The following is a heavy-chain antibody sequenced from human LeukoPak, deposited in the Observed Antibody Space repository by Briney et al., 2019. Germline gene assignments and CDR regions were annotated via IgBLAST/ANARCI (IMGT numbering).Heavy chain of an antibody. CDR1: GGSISSHY. CDR2: IYYSGST. V-gene: IGHV4-59*11. CDR3: ARVPRDQGPTGYFDL. Sequence: PSETLSLTCTVSGGSISSHYWSWIRQPPGKGLEWIGYIYYSGSTNYNPSLKSRVTISVDTSKNQFSLKLSSVTAADTAVYYCARVPRDQGPTGYFDLWGRGTLVTVSS. J-gene: IGHJ2*01.